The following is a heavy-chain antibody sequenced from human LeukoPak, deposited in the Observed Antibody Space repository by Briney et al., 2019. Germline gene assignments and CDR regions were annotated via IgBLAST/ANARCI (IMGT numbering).Heavy chain of an antibody. CDR2: IWYDGSNK. Sequence: GGSLRLSCAASGFTFSNYGMHWVRQAPGKGLEWVAVIWYDGSNKDYADSVKGRFTVSRDNSKNTMDLQMNSLRAEDTAVYYCAREQYGSDDALNIWGQGTMVTVSS. V-gene: IGHV3-33*01. CDR3: AREQYGSDDALNI. D-gene: IGHD4-17*01. J-gene: IGHJ3*02. CDR1: GFTFSNYG.